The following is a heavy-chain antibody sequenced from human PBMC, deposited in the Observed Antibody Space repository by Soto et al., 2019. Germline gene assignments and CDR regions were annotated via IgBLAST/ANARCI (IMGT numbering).Heavy chain of an antibody. J-gene: IGHJ3*02. D-gene: IGHD2-15*01. CDR2: ISSSSRYI. V-gene: IGHV3-21*01. Sequence: EVQLVESGGGLLKPGGSLRLSCAASGFNFSSYTMNWVRQAPGKGLEWVSSISSSSRYIYYADSVKSRFTISRDDAKNSLYRQMNSLRAEDTAVYYCARDRCRGASCYRTYAFDIWGKGTMVTVSS. CDR3: ARDRCRGASCYRTYAFDI. CDR1: GFNFSSYT.